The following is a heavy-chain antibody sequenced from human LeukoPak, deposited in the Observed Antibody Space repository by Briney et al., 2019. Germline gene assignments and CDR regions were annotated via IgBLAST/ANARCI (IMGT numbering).Heavy chain of an antibody. Sequence: GGSLRLSCAASGFTVSSNYRTWVRQAPGKGLEWVSVIYSDGTTFYADSVKGRFTISRDNSKNTLYLQMNSLRAEDTAVYYCAKEGVNYDFWSGFDYWGQGTLVTVSS. D-gene: IGHD3-3*01. CDR1: GFTVSSNY. CDR2: IYSDGTT. CDR3: AKEGVNYDFWSGFDY. V-gene: IGHV3-53*01. J-gene: IGHJ4*02.